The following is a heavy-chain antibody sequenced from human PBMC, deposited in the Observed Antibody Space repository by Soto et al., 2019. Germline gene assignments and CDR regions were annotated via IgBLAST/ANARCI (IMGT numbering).Heavy chain of an antibody. J-gene: IGHJ4*02. CDR1: GFTFSSFA. CDR3: VTGCTGG. Sequence: PGGSLRLSCAASGFTFSSFAMHWVRQAPGKGLEWVSGILGSGGSPDYADAVKGRFTISRDNSRNTLFLQMNSLRAEDTAVYYCVTGCTGGWGQGPQVTVSS. CDR2: ILGSGGSP. V-gene: IGHV3-23*01. D-gene: IGHD3-16*01.